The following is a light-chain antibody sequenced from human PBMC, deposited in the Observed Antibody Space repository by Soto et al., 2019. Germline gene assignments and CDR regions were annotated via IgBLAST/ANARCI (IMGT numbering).Light chain of an antibody. Sequence: EIVLTQSPGTLSLSPGERATLSCSASQSVSSSYLAWYQQKPGQAPRLLIYGASTRATDIPDRFSGSGSGTDFTLTIGRLEPEDFAIYYCQQYGTSPWTFGQGTKVDIK. V-gene: IGKV3-20*01. CDR2: GAS. CDR3: QQYGTSPWT. J-gene: IGKJ1*01. CDR1: QSVSSSY.